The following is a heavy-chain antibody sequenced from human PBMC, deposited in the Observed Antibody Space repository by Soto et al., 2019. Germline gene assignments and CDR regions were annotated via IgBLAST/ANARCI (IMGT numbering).Heavy chain of an antibody. D-gene: IGHD2-15*01. CDR2: MSGSGGST. V-gene: IGHV3-23*01. Sequence: EVQLLESGGGLVQPGGSLRLSCAASGFTFSSYAMSWVRQAPGKGLEWVSAMSGSGGSTYYADSVKGRLTISRDKSKNTLYRQMNSLRAEDTSGYYCAKGRSEVMVAAANYWGQGTRVTVSS. J-gene: IGHJ4*02. CDR3: AKGRSEVMVAAANY. CDR1: GFTFSSYA.